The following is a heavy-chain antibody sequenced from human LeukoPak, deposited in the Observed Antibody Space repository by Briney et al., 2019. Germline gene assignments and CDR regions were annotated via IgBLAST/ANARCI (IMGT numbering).Heavy chain of an antibody. D-gene: IGHD6-19*01. V-gene: IGHV4-39*07. J-gene: IGHJ4*02. CDR1: GGSISSNSYY. CDR3: ARVAGGWYYFDY. Sequence: SETLSLTCTVSGGSISSNSYYWGWIRQPPGKGLEWIGSIHASGNSNYFSPLKSRVTMSVDTSKNQFSLKLSSVTAADTAMYFCARVAGGWYYFDYWGQGSLVTVSS. CDR2: IHASGNS.